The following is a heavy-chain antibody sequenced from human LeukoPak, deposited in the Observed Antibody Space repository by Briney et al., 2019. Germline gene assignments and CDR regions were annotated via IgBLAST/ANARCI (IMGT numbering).Heavy chain of an antibody. D-gene: IGHD5-12*01. CDR1: GGTFSSYA. V-gene: IGHV1-69*06. J-gene: IGHJ4*02. Sequence: SVKVSCKASGGTFSSYAISWVRQAPGQGLEWMGGIIPIFGTANYAQKFQGRVTITADKSTSTAYMELSRLRSDDTAVYYCARGDSGYDLDYWGQGTLVTVSS. CDR3: ARGDSGYDLDY. CDR2: IIPIFGTA.